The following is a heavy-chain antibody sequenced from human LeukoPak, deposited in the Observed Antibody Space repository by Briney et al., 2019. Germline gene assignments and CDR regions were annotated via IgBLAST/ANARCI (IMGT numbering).Heavy chain of an antibody. Sequence: SKTLSLTCAVYGGSFSGYYWSWIRQPPGKGLEWIGEINHSGSTNYNPSLKSRVTISVDTSKNQFSLKLSSVTAADTAVYYCARGYHVGYYYYYYGMDVWGQGITVTVSS. D-gene: IGHD3-10*01. CDR3: ARGYHVGYYYYYYGMDV. CDR1: GGSFSGYY. J-gene: IGHJ6*02. V-gene: IGHV4-34*01. CDR2: INHSGST.